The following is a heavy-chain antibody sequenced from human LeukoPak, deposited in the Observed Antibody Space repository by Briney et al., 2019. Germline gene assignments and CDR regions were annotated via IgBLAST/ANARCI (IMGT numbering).Heavy chain of an antibody. D-gene: IGHD5-12*01. CDR2: INPNSGGT. Sequence: ASVKVSCKASGCTFTGNYMHWVRQAPGQGLEWVGWINPNSGGTNYAQKFQGRVTMTRDTSISTAYMELSRLRSDDTAVYYCARGYGGYEFLFDYWGQGTLVTVSS. J-gene: IGHJ4*02. CDR3: ARGYGGYEFLFDY. CDR1: GCTFTGNY. V-gene: IGHV1-2*02.